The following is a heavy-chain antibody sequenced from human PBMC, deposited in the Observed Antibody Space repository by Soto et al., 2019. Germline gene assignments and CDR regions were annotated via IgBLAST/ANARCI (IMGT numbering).Heavy chain of an antibody. CDR3: AKDLYWEGGDAGYSSSCMFDY. CDR2: ISGSGGST. J-gene: IGHJ4*02. D-gene: IGHD6-13*01. V-gene: IGHV3-23*01. CDR1: GFTFSSYA. Sequence: GGSLRLSCAASGFTFSSYAMSWVRQAPGKGLEWVSAISGSGGSTYYADSVKGRFTISRDNSKNTLYLQMNSLRAEDTAVYYCAKDLYWEGGDAGYSSSCMFDYWGQGTLVTSPQ.